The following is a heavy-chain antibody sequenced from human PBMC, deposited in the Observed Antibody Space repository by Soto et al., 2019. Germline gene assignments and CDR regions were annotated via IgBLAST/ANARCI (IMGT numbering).Heavy chain of an antibody. CDR3: ARDTNYDFWSGYWAQAYGMDV. CDR2: INPSGGST. J-gene: IGHJ6*02. D-gene: IGHD3-3*01. Sequence: GASVKVSCKASGYTFTGYYMHWVRQAPGQGLEWMGIINPSGGSTSYAQKFQGRVTMTRDTSTSTVYMELSSLRSEDTAVYYCARDTNYDFWSGYWAQAYGMDVWGQGTTVTSP. V-gene: IGHV1-46*01. CDR1: GYTFTGYY.